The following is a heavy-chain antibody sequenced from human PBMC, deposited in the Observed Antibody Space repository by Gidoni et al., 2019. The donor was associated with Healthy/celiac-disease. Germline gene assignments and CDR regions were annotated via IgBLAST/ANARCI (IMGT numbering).Heavy chain of an antibody. D-gene: IGHD3-22*01. J-gene: IGHJ2*01. V-gene: IGHV3-23*01. Sequence: EVQRLESGGGLVQPGGSLRLSCAASGFTFSSYAMSWVRQAPGKGLEWVSAISGSGGSTYYADSVNGRFTISSDNSKNTLYLQMNSLRAEDTAVYYCAKAERITMIVVVINYWYFDLWGRGTLVTVSS. CDR1: GFTFSSYA. CDR2: ISGSGGST. CDR3: AKAERITMIVVVINYWYFDL.